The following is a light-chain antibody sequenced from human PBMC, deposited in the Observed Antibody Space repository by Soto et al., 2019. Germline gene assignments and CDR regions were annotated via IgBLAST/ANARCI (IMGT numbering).Light chain of an antibody. CDR3: SSYTAYSAAFV. CDR2: EVS. Sequence: QSVLTQPASVSGSPGQSITISCTGAGSDVGDDNYVSWYQQHPGKAPKLIIYEVSTRPSGVSTRFSGSKSGNTASLTISGLQVDDEAFYYCSSYTAYSAAFVFGSGTKVTVL. J-gene: IGLJ1*01. V-gene: IGLV2-14*01. CDR1: GSDVGDDNY.